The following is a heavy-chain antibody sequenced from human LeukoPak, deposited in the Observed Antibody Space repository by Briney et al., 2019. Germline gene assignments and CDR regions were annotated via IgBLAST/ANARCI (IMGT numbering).Heavy chain of an antibody. J-gene: IGHJ4*02. CDR1: GFTFSSYA. D-gene: IGHD3-22*01. V-gene: IGHV3-23*01. CDR2: ISGSGGST. Sequence: QDGESLKISCAASGFTFSSYAMSWVRQAQGKGLEWVSAISGSGGSTYYADSVKGRFTISRDNSKNTLYLQMSSLRAEDTAVYYCAKTRPYYDSREFDYWGQGTLVTVSS. CDR3: AKTRPYYDSREFDY.